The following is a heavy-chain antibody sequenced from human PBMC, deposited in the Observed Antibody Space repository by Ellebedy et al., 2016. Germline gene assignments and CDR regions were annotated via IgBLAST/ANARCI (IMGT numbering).Heavy chain of an antibody. J-gene: IGHJ4*02. Sequence: GESLKISCAASGFTFSNYGMHWVRQAPGKGLEWVAVISYDGSNKYLADSVKGRFTISRDNSRNTVHLQMNRLRAEDTAVYYCAKDRGDYVWGSSPTDYWGQGSLVTVSS. CDR1: GFTFSNYG. CDR3: AKDRGDYVWGSSPTDY. D-gene: IGHD3-16*01. V-gene: IGHV3-30*18. CDR2: ISYDGSNK.